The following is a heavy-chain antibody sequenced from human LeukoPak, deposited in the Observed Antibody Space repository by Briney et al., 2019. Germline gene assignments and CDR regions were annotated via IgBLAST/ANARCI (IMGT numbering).Heavy chain of an antibody. V-gene: IGHV4-30-4*07. CDR1: GGSISSGGYS. CDR3: ARDHRRDGCNLHYMDV. D-gene: IGHD5-24*01. Sequence: SETLSLTCAVSGGSISSGGYSWSWIRQPPGKGLEWIGYIYYSGSTYYNPSLKSRVTISVDTSKDQFSLKLSSVTAADTAVYYCARDHRRDGCNLHYMDVWGKGTTVTVSS. J-gene: IGHJ6*03. CDR2: IYYSGST.